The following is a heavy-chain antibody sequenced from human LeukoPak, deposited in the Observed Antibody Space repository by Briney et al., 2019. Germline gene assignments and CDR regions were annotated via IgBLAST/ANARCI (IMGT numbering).Heavy chain of an antibody. J-gene: IGHJ6*03. CDR3: ARLLPPRGYYYMDV. D-gene: IGHD3-22*01. Sequence: PSETLSLTCTVSGGSISSYYWSWIRQPPGKGLEWLGYIYTSGSTNYNPSLKSRVTISVDTSKNQFSLKLSSVTAADTAVYYCARLLPPRGYYYMDVWGKGTTVTVSS. CDR1: GGSISSYY. CDR2: IYTSGST. V-gene: IGHV4-4*09.